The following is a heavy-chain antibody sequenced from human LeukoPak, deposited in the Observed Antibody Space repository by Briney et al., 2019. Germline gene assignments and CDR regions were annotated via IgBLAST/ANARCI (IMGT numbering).Heavy chain of an antibody. D-gene: IGHD1-26*01. J-gene: IGHJ4*02. CDR2: ISSSSSYI. CDR3: ARDSGSDRSLRY. V-gene: IGHV3-21*01. Sequence: PGGSLRLSCAGSGFTFSNYAMGWVRQAPGKGLEWVSSISSSSSYIYYADSVKGRFTISRDNAKNSLYLQMNSLRAEDTAVYYCARDSGSDRSLRYWGQGTLVTVSS. CDR1: GFTFSNYA.